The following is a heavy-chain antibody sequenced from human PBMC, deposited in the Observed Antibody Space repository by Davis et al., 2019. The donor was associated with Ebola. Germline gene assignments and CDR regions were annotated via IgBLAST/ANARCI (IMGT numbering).Heavy chain of an antibody. CDR3: AREMDYVWGSYRSTFFDY. J-gene: IGHJ4*02. Sequence: ASVKVSCKASGYTFTSYGISWVRQAPGQGLEWMGWINPNSGGTNYAQKFQGWVTMTRDTSISTAYMELSRLRSDDTAVYYCAREMDYVWGSYRSTFFDYWGQGTLVTVSS. CDR2: INPNSGGT. D-gene: IGHD3-16*02. CDR1: GYTFTSYG. V-gene: IGHV1-2*04.